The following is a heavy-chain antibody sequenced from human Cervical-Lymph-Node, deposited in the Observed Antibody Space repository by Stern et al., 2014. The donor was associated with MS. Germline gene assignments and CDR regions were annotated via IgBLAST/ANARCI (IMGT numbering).Heavy chain of an antibody. CDR1: GGSISSGGYY. J-gene: IGHJ4*02. D-gene: IGHD2-2*01. Sequence: QVQLQESGPGLVKPSQTLSLTCTVSGGSISSGGYYWSWIRQHPGKGLEWIGYIYNRGDTYYKSSLKSRATISIDTSKNQFSLKLSSVTAADTAVYYCARDRVAQGTADWGQGTLVTVSS. V-gene: IGHV4-31*03. CDR3: ARDRVAQGTAD. CDR2: IYNRGDT.